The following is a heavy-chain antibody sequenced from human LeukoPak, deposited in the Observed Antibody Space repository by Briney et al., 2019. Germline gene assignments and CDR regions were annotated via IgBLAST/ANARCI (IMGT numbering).Heavy chain of an antibody. Sequence: SETLSLTCTVSGGSISSTNYYWGWIRQPPGKGLEWIGSIYYSGSTYYNPSLKSRVTISVDTSKNQFSLKLSSATAADTAVYYCARGSRYCSGGSCYPGVNWFDPWGQGTLVTVSS. CDR3: ARGSRYCSGGSCYPGVNWFDP. D-gene: IGHD2-15*01. CDR2: IYYSGST. CDR1: GGSISSTNYY. V-gene: IGHV4-39*01. J-gene: IGHJ5*02.